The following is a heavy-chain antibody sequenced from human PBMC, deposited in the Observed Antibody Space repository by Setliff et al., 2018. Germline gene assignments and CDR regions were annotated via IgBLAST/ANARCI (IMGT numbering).Heavy chain of an antibody. CDR2: IYWDDDK. V-gene: IGHV2-5*02. CDR1: GFSLSTSGVG. Sequence: SGPTLVNPTQPLTLTCTFSGFSLSTSGVGVGWIRQPPGKALEWLELIYWDDDKRYSPSLKSRLTITKDTSKNQVVLTMTNMDPVDTATYYCARCITIFGVVIPNAFDYWGQGTLVTVSS. D-gene: IGHD3-3*01. CDR3: ARCITIFGVVIPNAFDY. J-gene: IGHJ4*02.